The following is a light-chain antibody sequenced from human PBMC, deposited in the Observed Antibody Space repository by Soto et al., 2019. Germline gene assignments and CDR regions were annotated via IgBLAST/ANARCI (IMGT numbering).Light chain of an antibody. CDR1: NSDVGGYNY. CDR2: EVN. V-gene: IGLV2-8*01. J-gene: IGLJ1*01. Sequence: QSVLTQPASGSGFPGQSGTISYTGTNSDVGGYNYVSWYQQYPGKAPKLIIYEVNERPSGVPDRFSGSKSGNTASLTVSGLQTADEADYYCSSYAGSNWYVFGTGTKVTVL. CDR3: SSYAGSNWYV.